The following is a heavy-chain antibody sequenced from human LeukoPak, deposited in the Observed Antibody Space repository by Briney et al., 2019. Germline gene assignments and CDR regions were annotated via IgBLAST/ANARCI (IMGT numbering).Heavy chain of an antibody. D-gene: IGHD3-16*01. CDR3: ARSDYLNWFDP. Sequence: ASVKVSCKASGYTFTDYYLHWVRQAPGQGLEWRGWINPNSGGTIYAQKFQGRVTMTRDTSISTAYMELSRLRSDDTAVYYCARSDYLNWFDPWGQGTLVTVSS. V-gene: IGHV1-2*02. J-gene: IGHJ5*02. CDR2: INPNSGGT. CDR1: GYTFTDYY.